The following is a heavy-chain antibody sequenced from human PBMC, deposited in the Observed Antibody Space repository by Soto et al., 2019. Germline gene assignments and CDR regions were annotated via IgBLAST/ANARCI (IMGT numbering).Heavy chain of an antibody. CDR2: IVVGSGNT. Sequence: SVKVSCKASGFTFPSSAMQWVRQARGQRLEWIGWIVVGSGNTNYAQKFQERVTITRDMSTSTAYMELSSLRSEDTAVYYCAADQVDSYGYYWFDPWGQGTLVTVSS. V-gene: IGHV1-58*02. J-gene: IGHJ5*02. CDR3: AADQVDSYGYYWFDP. D-gene: IGHD5-18*01. CDR1: GFTFPSSA.